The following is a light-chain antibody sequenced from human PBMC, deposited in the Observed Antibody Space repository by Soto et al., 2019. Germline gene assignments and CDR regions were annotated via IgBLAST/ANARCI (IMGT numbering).Light chain of an antibody. Sequence: QSVLTQPPSASGTPGQRVTISCSGSSSNIGSNYVYWYQQLPGTAPKLLIYRNNQRPSGVPDRFSGSKSGTSASLAISGLRSEDEADYYCAAWDDSLLNYVFGTGTKVTVL. J-gene: IGLJ1*01. CDR2: RNN. CDR1: SSNIGSNY. CDR3: AAWDDSLLNYV. V-gene: IGLV1-47*01.